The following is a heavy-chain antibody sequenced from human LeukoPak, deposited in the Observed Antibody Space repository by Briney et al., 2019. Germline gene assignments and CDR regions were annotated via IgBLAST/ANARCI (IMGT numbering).Heavy chain of an antibody. CDR2: IYPGDSDT. CDR1: EYTFSSYW. Sequence: ESLRISCKGSEYTFSSYWVGWVRQMPGKGLEWMGIIYPGDSDTRYSPSLQGQVTISVDTSIGTAYLQWSSLKASDTAIYYCARQNDFRLDYWGQGTLVTVSS. J-gene: IGHJ4*02. CDR3: ARQNDFRLDY. V-gene: IGHV5-51*01. D-gene: IGHD3-3*01.